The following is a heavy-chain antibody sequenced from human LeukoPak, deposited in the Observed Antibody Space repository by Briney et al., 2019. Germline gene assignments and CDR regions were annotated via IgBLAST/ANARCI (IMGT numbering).Heavy chain of an antibody. CDR2: ISGSGAKS. CDR3: AKVTSGSFGN. D-gene: IGHD3-10*01. CDR1: GFNFGTQG. Sequence: RSGGSLRLSCAASGFNFGTQGLSWVRQAPGKGLEWVSVISGSGAKSYHADSVKARFTISRDNSKNTLYLQMNSLRAEDTAVYYCAKVTSGSFGNWGQGTLVTVSS. V-gene: IGHV3-23*01. J-gene: IGHJ4*02.